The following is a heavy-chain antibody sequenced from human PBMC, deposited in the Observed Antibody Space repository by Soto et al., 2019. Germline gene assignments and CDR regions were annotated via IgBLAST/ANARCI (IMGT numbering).Heavy chain of an antibody. Sequence: PSESLSLTCTVSGGSASRGIYYWSWMRQPPGKGLEWIGYIYYSGNTNYNPSLKSRVTISVDTSKNQFSLKLSSETAADTAVYYCARDKYCRGGYCYSEGAFDIWGQGTMVTVSS. V-gene: IGHV4-61*01. D-gene: IGHD2-15*01. CDR1: GGSASRGIYY. J-gene: IGHJ3*02. CDR2: IYYSGNT. CDR3: ARDKYCRGGYCYSEGAFDI.